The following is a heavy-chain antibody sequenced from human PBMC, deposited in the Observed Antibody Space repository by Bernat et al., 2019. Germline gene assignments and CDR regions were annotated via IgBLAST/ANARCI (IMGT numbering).Heavy chain of an antibody. D-gene: IGHD3-22*01. V-gene: IGHV3-23*01. Sequence: EVQLLESGGGLVQPGGSLGLSCAASGLSVTTYAMTWFRQAPGRGLEWVSAISVSGDATYYADSVKGRFTISRDSSKNTLYLQMNSLRAEDTAVYYCATHFDSIGHPIVGVAFDIWGQGTMVTVSS. CDR3: ATHFDSIGHPIVGVAFDI. J-gene: IGHJ3*02. CDR2: ISVSGDAT. CDR1: GLSVTTYA.